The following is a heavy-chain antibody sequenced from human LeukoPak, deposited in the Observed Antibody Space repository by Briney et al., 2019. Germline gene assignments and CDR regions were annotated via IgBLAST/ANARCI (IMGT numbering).Heavy chain of an antibody. D-gene: IGHD5-12*01. CDR2: ISSSGSTI. J-gene: IGHJ4*02. V-gene: IGHV3-48*03. Sequence: GGSLRLSCAASGFTFSSYGMKWVRQAPGKGLEWVSDISSSGSTIYYADSVEGRFTISRDNAKNSLYLQMNSLRAEDTAVYYCARGYRGYNDYWGQGTLVTVSS. CDR1: GFTFSSYG. CDR3: ARGYRGYNDY.